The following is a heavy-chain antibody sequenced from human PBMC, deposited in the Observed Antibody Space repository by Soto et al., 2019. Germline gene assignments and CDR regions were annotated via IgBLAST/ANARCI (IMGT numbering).Heavy chain of an antibody. J-gene: IGHJ6*02. CDR2: INGGTGQT. D-gene: IGHD1-1*01. V-gene: IGHV1-3*01. CDR3: ARGKGMEENYYFYGLDI. Sequence: ASVKGSCKASGYTFTTHAMHWVRQAPGQSLEWMGWINGGTGQTKHSQRFQGRVNITRDTSASTAYMELSSLRSEDTAVYYCARGKGMEENYYFYGLDICGQVTTFPVS. CDR1: GYTFTTHA.